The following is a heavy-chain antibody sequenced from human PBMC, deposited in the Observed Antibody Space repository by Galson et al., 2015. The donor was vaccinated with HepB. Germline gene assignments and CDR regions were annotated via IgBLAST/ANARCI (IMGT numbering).Heavy chain of an antibody. Sequence: SLRLSCAASGFTFSSYAMHWVRQAPGKGLEWVAVISYDGSNKYYADSVKGRFTISRDNSKNTLYLQMNSLRAEDTAVYYCARDGAMIVVVEYWYFDLWGRGTLVTVSS. J-gene: IGHJ2*01. CDR1: GFTFSSYA. CDR3: ARDGAMIVVVEYWYFDL. V-gene: IGHV3-30*04. CDR2: ISYDGSNK. D-gene: IGHD3-22*01.